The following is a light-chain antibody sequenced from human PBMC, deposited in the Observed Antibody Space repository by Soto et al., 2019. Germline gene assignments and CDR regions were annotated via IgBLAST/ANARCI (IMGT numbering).Light chain of an antibody. CDR2: EVT. V-gene: IGLV2-8*01. CDR3: SSYAGTNDRVV. Sequence: QSVLTQPPSASGSPRQSVTISCTGTSSDVGGYNYVSWYQQHPGKAPKLMIYEVTKRPSGVPDRFSGSKSGNTASLTVSGLQADDEADYYCSSYAGTNDRVVFGGGTKLTVL. CDR1: SSDVGGYNY. J-gene: IGLJ2*01.